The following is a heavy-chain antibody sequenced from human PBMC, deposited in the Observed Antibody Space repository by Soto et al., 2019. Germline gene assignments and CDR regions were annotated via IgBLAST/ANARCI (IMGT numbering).Heavy chain of an antibody. CDR3: ARADDYVWGSYRTFDY. CDR2: IYYSGST. J-gene: IGHJ4*02. Sequence: SETLSLTCTVSGGSISSGDYYWSWIRQPPGKGLEWIGNIYYSGSTYYNPSLKSRVTISVDTSKNQFSLKLSSVTAADTAVYYCARADDYVWGSYRTFDYWGQGTLVTVSS. D-gene: IGHD3-16*02. V-gene: IGHV4-30-4*01. CDR1: GGSISSGDYY.